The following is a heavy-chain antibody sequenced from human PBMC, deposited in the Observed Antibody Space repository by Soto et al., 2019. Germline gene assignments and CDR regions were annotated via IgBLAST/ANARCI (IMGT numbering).Heavy chain of an antibody. CDR1: GYTFTSYG. J-gene: IGHJ6*02. CDR3: ASGIRITIFWHHYYGMDV. V-gene: IGHV1-18*01. Sequence: ASVKVSCKASGYTFTSYGISWVRQAPGQGLEWMGWISAYNGNKKYAQKLQGRVTMTTDTSTSTAYMELRSLRSDDTAVYYCASGIRITIFWHHYYGMDVWGQGTTVTVSS. CDR2: ISAYNGNK. D-gene: IGHD3-9*01.